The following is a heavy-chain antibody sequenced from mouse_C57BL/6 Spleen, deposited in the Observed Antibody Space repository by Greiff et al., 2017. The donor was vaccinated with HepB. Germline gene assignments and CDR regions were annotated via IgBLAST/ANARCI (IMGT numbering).Heavy chain of an antibody. V-gene: IGHV1-64*01. D-gene: IGHD1-1*01. CDR1: GYTFTSYW. CDR2: IHPNSGST. J-gene: IGHJ2*01. Sequence: QVQLQQPGAELVKPGASVKLSCKASGYTFTSYWMHWVKQRPGQGLEWIGMIHPNSGSTNYNEKFKSKATLTVDKSSSTAYMQLSSLTSEDSAVYYCARDFITTVAVGGYWGQGTTLTVSS. CDR3: ARDFITTVAVGGY.